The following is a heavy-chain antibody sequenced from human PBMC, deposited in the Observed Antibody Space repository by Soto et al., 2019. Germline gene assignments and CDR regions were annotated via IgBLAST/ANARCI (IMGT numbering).Heavy chain of an antibody. CDR3: ATQAVAGATGNGMDV. V-gene: IGHV1-69*06. J-gene: IGHJ6*02. CDR2: VIPIFGSA. Sequence: QVQLVQSGAEVKKPGSSVKVSCKASGGTFNNYGISWVRQAPGQGLEWMGGVIPIFGSAKYTEFFRGRITITADTATSTAYMELSSLKSDDTSVYYSATQAVAGATGNGMDVWGQGTTVTVSS. CDR1: GGTFNNYG. D-gene: IGHD6-13*01.